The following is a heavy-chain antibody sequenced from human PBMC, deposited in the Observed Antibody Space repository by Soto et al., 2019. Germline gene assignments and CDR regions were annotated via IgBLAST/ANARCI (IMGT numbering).Heavy chain of an antibody. V-gene: IGHV3-23*05. CDR2: IYASNNNT. Sequence: GGSLRLSCAASGFTFSSRAMSWVRQAPGKGLEWVSSIYASNNNTYYAESVKGRFTISRDNSRNTLYLQMISLRAEDTALYYCAKDTRGPDYWGQGTLVTVSS. D-gene: IGHD2-2*01. J-gene: IGHJ4*02. CDR1: GFTFSSRA. CDR3: AKDTRGPDY.